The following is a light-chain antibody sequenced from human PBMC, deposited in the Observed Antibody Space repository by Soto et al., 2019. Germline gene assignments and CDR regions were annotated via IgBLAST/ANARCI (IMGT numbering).Light chain of an antibody. CDR2: GAS. Sequence: EIVLTQSPCTLSLSPGERATLSCRASQSLSSSYLSWYQQKPGQAPRLLIYGASSRATGIPDRFSGSGSATDFTLTISRLEPEDFAVYYCQQYGSSPPVTFGQGTRLEIK. V-gene: IGKV3-20*01. CDR3: QQYGSSPPVT. J-gene: IGKJ5*01. CDR1: QSLSSSY.